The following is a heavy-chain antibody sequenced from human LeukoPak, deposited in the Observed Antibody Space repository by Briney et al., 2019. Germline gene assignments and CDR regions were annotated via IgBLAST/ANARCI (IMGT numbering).Heavy chain of an antibody. Sequence: GGSLRLSCAAPGFSVSTKYMSWVRQAPGKGLEWVSAISGSGGSTYYADSVKGRFTISRDNSKNTLYLQMNSLRAEDTAVYYCAKDEQWLAPHAFDIWGQGTMVTVSS. CDR2: ISGSGGST. D-gene: IGHD6-19*01. CDR3: AKDEQWLAPHAFDI. J-gene: IGHJ3*02. V-gene: IGHV3-23*01. CDR1: GFSVSTKY.